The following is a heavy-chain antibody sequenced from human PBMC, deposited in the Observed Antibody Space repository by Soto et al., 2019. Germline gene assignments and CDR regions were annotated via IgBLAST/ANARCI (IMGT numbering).Heavy chain of an antibody. D-gene: IGHD6-6*01. Sequence: LSLTCTVSGGSVNSDNFYWSWIRQPPGRGLEWIGYIYYTGSISYNPSLKSRVTISIDTSRNQFSLKLSSVTAADTAVYYCAREFSNSPEAFDSWGQGSMVTVSS. CDR3: AREFSNSPEAFDS. CDR1: GGSVNSDNFY. J-gene: IGHJ4*02. V-gene: IGHV4-61*01. CDR2: IYYTGSI.